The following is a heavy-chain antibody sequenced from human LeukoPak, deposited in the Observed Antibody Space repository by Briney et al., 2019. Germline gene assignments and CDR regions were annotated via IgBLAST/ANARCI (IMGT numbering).Heavy chain of an antibody. CDR2: ISGSGGST. D-gene: IGHD6-6*01. Sequence: QTGGSLRLSCAASGFTFSSYAMSWVRQAPGKGLEWVSAISGSGGSTYYADSVKGRFTISRDNSKNTLYLQMNSLRAEDTAVYYCAREGSSSSVYFDYWGQGILVTVSS. V-gene: IGHV3-23*01. CDR3: AREGSSSSVYFDY. CDR1: GFTFSSYA. J-gene: IGHJ4*02.